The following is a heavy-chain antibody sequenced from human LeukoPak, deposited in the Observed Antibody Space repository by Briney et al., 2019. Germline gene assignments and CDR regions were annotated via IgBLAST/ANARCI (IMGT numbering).Heavy chain of an antibody. Sequence: PGGSLRLSCAASGFTFSSYAMSWVRQAPAKGLEWVSAISGSGGSTYYADSVKGRFTISRDNSKNTLYLRMNSLRAEDAAVYYCAKGLGFLSGLFDYWGQGTLVTVSS. V-gene: IGHV3-23*01. D-gene: IGHD3-3*01. CDR1: GFTFSSYA. CDR3: AKGLGFLSGLFDY. CDR2: ISGSGGST. J-gene: IGHJ4*02.